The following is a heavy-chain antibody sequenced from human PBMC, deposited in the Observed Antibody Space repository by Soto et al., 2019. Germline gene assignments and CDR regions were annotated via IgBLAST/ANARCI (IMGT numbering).Heavy chain of an antibody. Sequence: QVQLQESGPGLVKPSETLSLTCTVPGGSVSIGTYYWSWIRQPPGKGLEWIGLIHYSGSTNYNPSLKSRVTMSVDTSKNQLSLKLNSVNAADTAVYYCTRGGDAYKNGHWGQGTLVTVSS. D-gene: IGHD2-21*01. V-gene: IGHV4-61*01. CDR2: IHYSGST. CDR3: TRGGDAYKNGH. CDR1: GGSVSIGTYY. J-gene: IGHJ4*02.